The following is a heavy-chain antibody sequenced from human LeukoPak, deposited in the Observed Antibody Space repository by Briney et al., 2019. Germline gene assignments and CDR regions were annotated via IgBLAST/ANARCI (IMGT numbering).Heavy chain of an antibody. J-gene: IGHJ5*02. CDR2: IKQDGSEK. Sequence: GGSLRLSCAASGFTFSSYWMSWVRQAPGKGLAWVANIKQDGSEKYYVDSVKGRFTISRDNAKNSLYLQMNSLRAEDTAVYYCARDYYDSSGYYDWFDPWGQGTLVTVSS. V-gene: IGHV3-7*01. CDR1: GFTFSSYW. CDR3: ARDYYDSSGYYDWFDP. D-gene: IGHD3-22*01.